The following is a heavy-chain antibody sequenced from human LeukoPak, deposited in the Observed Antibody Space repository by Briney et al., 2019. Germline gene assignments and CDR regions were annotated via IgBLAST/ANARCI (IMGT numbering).Heavy chain of an antibody. V-gene: IGHV3-48*03. Sequence: GGSLRLSCAASGFTFSSYEMNWVRQAPGKGLEWVSYISSSGSTIYYADSVKGRFTISRDNAKNSLYLQMNSLRAEDTAVYYCARYYDSGGYYFFDYWGQGTLVPVSS. CDR3: ARYYDSGGYYFFDY. D-gene: IGHD3-22*01. J-gene: IGHJ4*02. CDR1: GFTFSSYE. CDR2: ISSSGSTI.